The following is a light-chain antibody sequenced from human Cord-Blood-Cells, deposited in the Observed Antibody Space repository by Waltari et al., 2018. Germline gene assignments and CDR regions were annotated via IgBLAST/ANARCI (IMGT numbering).Light chain of an antibody. Sequence: EIVMPQPPATLSVSPAERAPPSCRASQPVSSNLAWYPQKPGQAPRTLIYGASTRATGIPARFSGSGSGTEFTLTISSLQSEDFAVYYCQQYNNWPPLTFGGGTKVEIK. J-gene: IGKJ4*01. CDR1: QPVSSN. CDR3: QQYNNWPPLT. V-gene: IGKV3-15*01. CDR2: GAS.